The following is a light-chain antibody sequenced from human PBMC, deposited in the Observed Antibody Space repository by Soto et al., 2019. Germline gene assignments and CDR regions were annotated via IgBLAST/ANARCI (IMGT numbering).Light chain of an antibody. CDR3: MQGKHWPLT. CDR1: QSLLYSDGKTF. J-gene: IGKJ4*01. CDR2: EVS. Sequence: EVVMTQSPLSLPVTLGQPASIFCRSSQSLLYSDGKTFLTWFHQRPGQAPRRLIYEVSNRDSGVPDRFSGSGSGTDFTLKISRVEAEDVGVYYCMQGKHWPLTFGGGTKVEIK. V-gene: IGKV2-30*01.